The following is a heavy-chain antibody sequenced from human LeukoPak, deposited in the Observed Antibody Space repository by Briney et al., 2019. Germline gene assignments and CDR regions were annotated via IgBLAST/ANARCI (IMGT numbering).Heavy chain of an antibody. D-gene: IGHD6-13*01. Sequence: SQTLSLTCAISGDSVSSNSAAWNWIRQSPSGGLEWLGRTYFRAKWYNDYAVSLKGRITINADTSKNQFSLHLNSVTPEDTAVYYCGREIAAAFDPWGQGTLVTVSS. CDR3: GREIAAAFDP. J-gene: IGHJ5*02. CDR2: TYFRAKWYN. V-gene: IGHV6-1*01. CDR1: GDSVSSNSAA.